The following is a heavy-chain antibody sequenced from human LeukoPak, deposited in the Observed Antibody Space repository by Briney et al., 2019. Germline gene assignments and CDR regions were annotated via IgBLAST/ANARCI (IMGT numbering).Heavy chain of an antibody. J-gene: IGHJ4*02. CDR2: ISYDGSIE. V-gene: IGHV3-30-3*01. Sequence: GGSLRLSCAASGFTFTSYAMHWVRQAPGKGLEWVTVISYDGSIEYYADSVKGRFTISRDNSKNTLYLQMNSLRPEDTAVYYCARDSTIYSGSYGDYWGQGTLVTVSS. CDR3: ARDSTIYSGSYGDY. D-gene: IGHD1-26*01. CDR1: GFTFTSYA.